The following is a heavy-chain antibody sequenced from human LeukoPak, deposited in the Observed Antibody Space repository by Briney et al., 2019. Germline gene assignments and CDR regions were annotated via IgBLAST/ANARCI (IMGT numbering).Heavy chain of an antibody. CDR1: GYTFTSYY. CDR3: ARDSVDTAMVIDY. D-gene: IGHD5-18*01. J-gene: IGHJ4*02. CDR2: INPSGGST. V-gene: IGHV1-46*01. Sequence: ASVKVPCKASGYTFTSYYMHWVRQAPGQGLELMGIINPSGGSTSYAQKFQGRVTMTRDTSTSTVYMELSSLRSEDTAVYYCARDSVDTAMVIDYWGQGTLVTVSS.